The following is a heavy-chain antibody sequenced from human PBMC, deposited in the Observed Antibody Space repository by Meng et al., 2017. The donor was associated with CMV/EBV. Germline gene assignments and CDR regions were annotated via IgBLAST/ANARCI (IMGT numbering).Heavy chain of an antibody. CDR1: GGTFSSDT. CDR3: ARGADY. J-gene: IGHJ4*02. Sequence: SRKVYCKASGGTFSSDTSSGVRQAPGQGHEWMGRSIPSMGIANDAQKFQGRVTITADKSTSKAYIELSSLRSEDTAVYYWARGADYWGQGTLVTVSS. CDR2: SIPSMGIA. V-gene: IGHV1-69*02.